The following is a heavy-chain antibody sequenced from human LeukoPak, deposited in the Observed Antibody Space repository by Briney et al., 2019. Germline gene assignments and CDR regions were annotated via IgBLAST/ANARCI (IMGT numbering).Heavy chain of an antibody. CDR2: IYYSGST. V-gene: IGHV4-30-4*08. CDR3: AVGSSWVVAFDI. CDR1: GGSISSGDYY. J-gene: IGHJ3*02. Sequence: SQTLSLTCTVSGGSISSGDYYWSWIRQPPGKGLEWIGYIYYSGSTYYNPSLKSRVTISVDTSKNQFSLKLSSVTAADTAVYYCAVGSSWVVAFDIWGQGTMVTVSS. D-gene: IGHD6-13*01.